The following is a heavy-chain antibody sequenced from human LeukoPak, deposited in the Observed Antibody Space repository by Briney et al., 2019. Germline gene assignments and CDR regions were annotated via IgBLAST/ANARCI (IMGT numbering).Heavy chain of an antibody. CDR2: IKQDGSQT. CDR1: GFTFSTYW. CDR3: AKVLWFGELVYYFDY. J-gene: IGHJ4*02. Sequence: GGSLRLSCEASGFTFSTYWMSWVHQAPGKGLEWVANIKQDGSQTYHADSVKGRFTISRDNAENSLYLQMNSLRAEDTAVYYCAKVLWFGELVYYFDYWGQGTLVTVSS. V-gene: IGHV3-7*03. D-gene: IGHD3-10*01.